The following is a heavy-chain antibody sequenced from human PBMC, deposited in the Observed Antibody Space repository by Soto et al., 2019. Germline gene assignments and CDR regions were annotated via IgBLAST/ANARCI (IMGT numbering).Heavy chain of an antibody. CDR2: INHSGST. D-gene: IGHD3-3*01. J-gene: IGHJ6*02. CDR3: ARGLGYYDFWSGYYGMDV. CDR1: GGSFSGYY. V-gene: IGHV4-34*01. Sequence: SETLSVTCAVYGGSFSGYYWSWIRQPPGKGLEWIGEINHSGSTNYNPSLKSRVTISVDTSKNQFSLKLSSVTAADTAVYYCARGLGYYDFWSGYYGMDVWGQGTTVTVSS.